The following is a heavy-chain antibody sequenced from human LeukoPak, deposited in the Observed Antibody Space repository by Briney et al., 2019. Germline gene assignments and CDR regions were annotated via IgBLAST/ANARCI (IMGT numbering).Heavy chain of an antibody. CDR2: TSYDGSNK. J-gene: IGHJ4*02. CDR3: AKDLTRVYSSSWYVDY. CDR1: GFSFSSYG. D-gene: IGHD6-13*01. V-gene: IGHV3-30*18. Sequence: PGRSLRLSCAASGFSFSSYGMHWVRQAPDKGLEWMAVTSYDGSNKYYADSVKGRFTISRDNSKNTLHLQMNSLRAEDTAVYYCAKDLTRVYSSSWYVDYWGQGTLVTVSS.